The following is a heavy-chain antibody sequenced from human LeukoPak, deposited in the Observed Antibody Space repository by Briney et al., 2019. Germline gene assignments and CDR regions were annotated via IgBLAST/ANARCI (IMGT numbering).Heavy chain of an antibody. J-gene: IGHJ6*02. CDR1: GFIFSDHY. V-gene: IGHV3-21*01. CDR2: ISSSSSYI. D-gene: IGHD1-1*01. Sequence: GGSLRLSCAVSGFIFSDHYMNWVRQAPGKGLEWVSSISSSSSYIYYADSVKGRFTISRDNAKNSLYLQMNSLRAEDTAVYYCARGVQRPYYYHYGMDVWGQGTTVNVSS. CDR3: ARGVQRPYYYHYGMDV.